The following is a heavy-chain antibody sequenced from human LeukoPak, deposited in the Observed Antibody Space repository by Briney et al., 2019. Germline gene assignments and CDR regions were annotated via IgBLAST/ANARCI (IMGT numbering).Heavy chain of an antibody. V-gene: IGHV4-61*02. CDR2: IYTSEIT. J-gene: IGHJ4*02. D-gene: IGHD1-26*01. CDR1: GGSINSGSYF. Sequence: PSQTLSLTCTVSGGSINSGSYFWSWIGQPAGRGLEGIGCIYTSEITYYNSSLMSRATISIDTSKNQFSLKLSSVTAADTAVYYCARSNSGSYRELDYWGQGALVTVSS. CDR3: ARSNSGSYRELDY.